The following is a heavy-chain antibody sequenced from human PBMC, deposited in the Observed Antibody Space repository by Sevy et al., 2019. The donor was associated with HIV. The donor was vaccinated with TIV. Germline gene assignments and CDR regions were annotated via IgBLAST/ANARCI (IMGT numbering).Heavy chain of an antibody. Sequence: ASVKVSCKASGYTFTSYYMHWVRQAPGQGLEWMGIINPSGGSTSYAYKFQGSVTMTRDTSTSTVYMELSSLRSEDTAVYYCVRAKYYYDSSGYYYVSYFDYWGQGTLVTVSS. D-gene: IGHD3-22*01. V-gene: IGHV1-46*01. CDR2: INPSGGST. CDR3: VRAKYYYDSSGYYYVSYFDY. CDR1: GYTFTSYY. J-gene: IGHJ4*02.